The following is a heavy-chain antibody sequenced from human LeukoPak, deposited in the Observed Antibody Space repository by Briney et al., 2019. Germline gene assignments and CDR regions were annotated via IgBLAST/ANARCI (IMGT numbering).Heavy chain of an antibody. CDR1: GFTFSSYS. CDR2: ISSGSSYI. CDR3: ARDDQGSSWYLGHSDAFDI. J-gene: IGHJ3*02. V-gene: IGHV3-21*01. Sequence: GGSLRLSCAASGFTFSSYSVNWVRQAPGKGLEWVSSISSGSSYIYYADSVKGRFTTSRDNAKNSLFLQMNSLRAEDTAMYYCARDDQGSSWYLGHSDAFDIWGQGTMVTVSS. D-gene: IGHD6-13*01.